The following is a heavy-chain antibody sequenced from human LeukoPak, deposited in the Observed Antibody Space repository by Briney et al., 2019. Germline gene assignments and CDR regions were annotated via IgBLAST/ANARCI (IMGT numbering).Heavy chain of an antibody. CDR1: GGTFSSYA. CDR2: IISIFGTA. J-gene: IGHJ5*02. D-gene: IGHD6-6*01. Sequence: GASVKVSCKASGGTFSSYAISWVRQAPGQGLEWMGGIISIFGTANYAQKFQGRVTITADESTSTAYMELSSLRSEDTAVYYCARDWSSSAGGNNWFDPWGQGTLVTVSS. V-gene: IGHV1-69*13. CDR3: ARDWSSSAGGNNWFDP.